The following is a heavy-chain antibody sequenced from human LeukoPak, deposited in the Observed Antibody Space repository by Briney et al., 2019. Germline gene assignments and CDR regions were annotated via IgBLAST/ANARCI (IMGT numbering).Heavy chain of an antibody. CDR1: GGSISSNY. Sequence: KASETLSLTCSVSGGSISSNYWSWIRQPPGKGLEWIGNIYYSGSANYNPSLKSRVTISVDTSKNQFSLKLSSVTAADTAVYYCARVQQQQLPFDYWGQGILVT. V-gene: IGHV4-59*01. D-gene: IGHD6-13*01. CDR2: IYYSGSA. CDR3: ARVQQQQLPFDY. J-gene: IGHJ4*02.